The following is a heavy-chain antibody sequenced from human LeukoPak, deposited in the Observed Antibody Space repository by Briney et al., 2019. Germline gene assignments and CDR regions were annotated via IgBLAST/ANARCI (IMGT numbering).Heavy chain of an antibody. CDR2: ITHGGQI. CDR1: GFIFTSFG. D-gene: IGHD3-10*01. V-gene: IGHV3-21*01. J-gene: IGHJ5*02. Sequence: GGSLRLSCVASGFIFTSFGMNWVRQAPGKGLEWVSSITHGGQIYYADSVKGRFIISRDNTKNSVYLQMDNLRDDDTAVYFCARDDRYGSGTLGKRFDPWGQGTLVSVSS. CDR3: ARDDRYGSGTLGKRFDP.